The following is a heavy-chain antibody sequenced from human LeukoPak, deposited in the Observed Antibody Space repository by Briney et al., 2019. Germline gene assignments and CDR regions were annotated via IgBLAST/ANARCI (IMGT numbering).Heavy chain of an antibody. CDR1: GGSISSYY. Sequence: NSSETLSLTCTVSGGSISSYYWSWIRQPPGKGLEWIGYIGYSGSTNYNPSLKSRVTISVDTSKNQFSLKLSSVTAADTAVYYCARHWYGGNFLFDYWGQGTLITVSS. CDR3: ARHWYGGNFLFDY. D-gene: IGHD4-23*01. J-gene: IGHJ4*02. V-gene: IGHV4-59*08. CDR2: IGYSGST.